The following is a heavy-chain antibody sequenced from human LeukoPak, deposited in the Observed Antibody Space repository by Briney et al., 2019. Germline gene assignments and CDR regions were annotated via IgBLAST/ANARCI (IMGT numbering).Heavy chain of an antibody. J-gene: IGHJ4*02. V-gene: IGHV3-48*03. CDR2: ISSSGSTI. CDR1: GFTFSSYE. Sequence: GGSLRLSCAASGFTFSSYEMNWVRQAPGKGLEWVSYISSSGSTIYYADSVKGRFTISRDNVKNSLYLQMNSLRAEDTAVYYCAAGVTGGFDYWGQGTLVTVSS. D-gene: IGHD2-21*02. CDR3: AAGVTGGFDY.